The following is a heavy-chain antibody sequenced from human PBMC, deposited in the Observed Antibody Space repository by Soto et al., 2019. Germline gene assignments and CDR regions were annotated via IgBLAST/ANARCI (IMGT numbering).Heavy chain of an antibody. CDR3: ARDGIFIQTTVTDWYFDL. Sequence: EVQLVESGGGLVKPGGSLRLSCAASGFTFSSYSMNWVRQAPGKGLEWVSSISSSSSYIYYADSVKGRFTISRDNAKNSLYLQMNSLRAEDTAVYYCARDGIFIQTTVTDWYFDLWGRGTLVTVSS. J-gene: IGHJ2*01. V-gene: IGHV3-21*01. CDR1: GFTFSSYS. D-gene: IGHD4-17*01. CDR2: ISSSSSYI.